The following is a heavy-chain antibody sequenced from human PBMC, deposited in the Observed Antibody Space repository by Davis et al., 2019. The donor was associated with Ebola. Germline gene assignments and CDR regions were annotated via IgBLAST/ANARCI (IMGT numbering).Heavy chain of an antibody. Sequence: LSLTCAASGFTFSNYGMHWVRQSPGKGLEWVAVISSTGSNNYSVDSVKGRFTVSRDNSKNTVYLQMNSLRADDTAVYYCAKDRSVAAAGFYFGMDVWGQGTTVTVSS. V-gene: IGHV3-30*18. CDR1: GFTFSNYG. D-gene: IGHD6-13*01. CDR3: AKDRSVAAAGFYFGMDV. J-gene: IGHJ6*02. CDR2: ISSTGSNN.